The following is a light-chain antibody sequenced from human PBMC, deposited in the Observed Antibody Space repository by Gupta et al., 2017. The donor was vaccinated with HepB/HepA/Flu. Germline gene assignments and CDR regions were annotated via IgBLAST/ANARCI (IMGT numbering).Light chain of an antibody. J-gene: IGLJ3*02. CDR2: LEGSGSY. V-gene: IGLV4-60*03. CDR3: ETWDSNLWV. Sequence: QPVLTQSSSASASLGSSLKLTCTLSSGHSSYIIAWHQQQPGKAPRYLMKLEGSGSYNKGSGVPDRFSGSSSGADRYLTSSNLQSEDEADYYCETWDSNLWVFGGGTKLTVL. CDR1: SGHSSYI.